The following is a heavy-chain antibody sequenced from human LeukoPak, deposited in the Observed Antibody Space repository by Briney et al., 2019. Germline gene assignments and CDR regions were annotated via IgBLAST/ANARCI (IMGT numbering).Heavy chain of an antibody. J-gene: IGHJ5*02. CDR1: GGTFSSYA. CDR3: ARGRGYYDSSGKNWFDP. V-gene: IGHV1-69*04. D-gene: IGHD3-22*01. Sequence: ASVKVSCKASGGTFSSYAISWVRQAPGQGLEWMGRIIPILGIANYAQKFQGRVTITADKSTSTAYMELSSLRSEDTAVYYRARGRGYYDSSGKNWFDPWGQGTLVTVSS. CDR2: IIPILGIA.